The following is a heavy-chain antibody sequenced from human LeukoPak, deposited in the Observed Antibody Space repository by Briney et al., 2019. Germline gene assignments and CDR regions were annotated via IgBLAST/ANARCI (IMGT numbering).Heavy chain of an antibody. CDR2: INPNSGGT. CDR1: GYTFTGYY. CDR3: ARGTIVVEVQKWFDP. D-gene: IGHD2-2*01. J-gene: IGHJ5*02. Sequence: ASVKVSCKASGYTFTGYYMHWVRQAPGQGLEWMGWINPNSGGTNYAQKFQGRVTMTRDTSISTAYMELSRLRSDDTAVYYCARGTIVVEVQKWFDPWGQGTLVTVSS. V-gene: IGHV1-2*02.